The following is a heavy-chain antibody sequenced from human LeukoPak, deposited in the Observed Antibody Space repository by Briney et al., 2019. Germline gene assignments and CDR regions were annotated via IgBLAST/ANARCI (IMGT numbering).Heavy chain of an antibody. D-gene: IGHD2-15*01. CDR2: IYTSGST. Sequence: PSETLSLTCTVSGGSISSYYWSRIRQPAGKGLEWIGRIYTSGSTNYNPSLKSRVTMSVDTSKNQFSLKLSSVTAADTAVYYCAREPLGYCSGGSCYIDPWGQGTLVTVSS. CDR1: GGSISSYY. CDR3: AREPLGYCSGGSCYIDP. V-gene: IGHV4-4*07. J-gene: IGHJ5*02.